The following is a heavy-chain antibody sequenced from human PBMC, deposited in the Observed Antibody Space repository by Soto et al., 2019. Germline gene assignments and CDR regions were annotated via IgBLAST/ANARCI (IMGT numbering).Heavy chain of an antibody. CDR2: INHSGST. D-gene: IGHD3-22*01. CDR1: GGSFSGYY. J-gene: IGHJ6*02. Sequence: LSLTCAVYGGSFSGYYWSWIRQPPGKGLEWIGEINHSGSTNYNPSLKSRVTISVDTSKNQFSLKLSSVTAADTAVYYCASSPEYDLQTYYYDSSGPPGMDVWGQGTTVTVSS. CDR3: ASSPEYDLQTYYYDSSGPPGMDV. V-gene: IGHV4-34*01.